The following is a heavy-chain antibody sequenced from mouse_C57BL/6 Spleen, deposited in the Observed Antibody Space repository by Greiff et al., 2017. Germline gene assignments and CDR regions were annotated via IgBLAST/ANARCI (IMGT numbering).Heavy chain of an antibody. CDR1: GYAFSSYW. V-gene: IGHV1-80*01. D-gene: IGHD3-2*02. CDR3: ARSGSGPAWFAY. Sequence: VQLQQSGAELVKPGASVKISCKASGYAFSSYWMNWVKQRPGKGLEWIGQIYPGDGDTNYNGKFKCKATLTADKSSSTAYMQLSSLTSEDSAVYFCARSGSGPAWFAYWGQGTLVTVSA. CDR2: IYPGDGDT. J-gene: IGHJ3*01.